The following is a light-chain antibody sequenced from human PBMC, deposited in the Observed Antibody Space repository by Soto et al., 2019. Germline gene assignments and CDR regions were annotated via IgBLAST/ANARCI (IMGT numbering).Light chain of an antibody. V-gene: IGKV3-15*01. Sequence: EVVMTQSPATLSLSPGERATLSCRSSQSVCSKLAWYQQKTGQAPRLLIYGATTRATAVPARFSGGGSGKEGTLSTSSVQSEDSAVYFCQQYDAPVTFGQGTKLDIK. CDR1: QSVCSK. CDR2: GAT. J-gene: IGKJ2*01. CDR3: QQYDAPVT.